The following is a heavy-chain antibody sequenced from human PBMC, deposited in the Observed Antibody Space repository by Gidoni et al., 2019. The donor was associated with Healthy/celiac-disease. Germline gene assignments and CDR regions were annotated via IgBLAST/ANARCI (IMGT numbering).Heavy chain of an antibody. CDR3: TRDVLMAAAGTYYYYGMDV. V-gene: IGHV3-49*05. Sequence: EVQLVESGGGLVKPGRSLSLSCTASGFTFGDYAMSWFRQAPGKGLEWVGFIRSKAYGGTTEYAASVKGRFTISRDDSKSIAYLQMNSLKTEDTAVYYCTRDVLMAAAGTYYYYGMDVWGQGTTVTVSS. J-gene: IGHJ6*02. CDR2: IRSKAYGGTT. CDR1: GFTFGDYA. D-gene: IGHD6-13*01.